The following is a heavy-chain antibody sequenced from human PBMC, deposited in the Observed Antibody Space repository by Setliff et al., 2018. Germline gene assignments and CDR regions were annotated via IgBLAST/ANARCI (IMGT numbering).Heavy chain of an antibody. J-gene: IGHJ4*02. CDR1: GDSISSRSHY. CDR3: ARGYYNFLSGYYTPYYFDY. V-gene: IGHV4-39*07. CDR2: IYYSGTT. D-gene: IGHD3-3*01. Sequence: PSETLSLTCTVSGDSISSRSHYWGWIRQPPGKGLEWIGNIYYSGTTYYNPSLKSLVTISVDTSKNQFSLKLSSVTAADTAVYYCARGYYNFLSGYYTPYYFDYWGQGTLVTVSS.